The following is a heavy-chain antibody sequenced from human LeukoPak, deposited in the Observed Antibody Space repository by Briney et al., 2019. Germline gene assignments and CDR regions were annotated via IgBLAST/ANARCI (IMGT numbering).Heavy chain of an antibody. Sequence: GGSLRLSCAASGFTLSSFAMNWVRQAPGKGLEWISYITSASNTIFYADSVKGRFTISRDNAKNSLYLQMNSLRAEDTAVYYCARGRVGGLFDCWGQGALVTVSS. V-gene: IGHV3-48*01. J-gene: IGHJ4*02. D-gene: IGHD3-16*01. CDR2: ITSASNTI. CDR3: ARGRVGGLFDC. CDR1: GFTLSSFA.